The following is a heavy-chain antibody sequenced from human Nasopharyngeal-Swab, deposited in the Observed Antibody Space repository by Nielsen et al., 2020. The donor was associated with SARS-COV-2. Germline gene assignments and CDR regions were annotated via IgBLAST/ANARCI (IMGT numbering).Heavy chain of an antibody. V-gene: IGHV4-39*01. CDR3: ASHHGDCSGGSCYYRVFDY. J-gene: IGHJ4*02. D-gene: IGHD2-15*01. Sequence: WLRQPPGKGLEWIGSIYYSGSTYYNPSLKSRVTISVDTSKNQFSLKLSSVTAADTAVYYCASHHGDCSGGSCYYRVFDYWGQGTLVTVSS. CDR2: IYYSGST.